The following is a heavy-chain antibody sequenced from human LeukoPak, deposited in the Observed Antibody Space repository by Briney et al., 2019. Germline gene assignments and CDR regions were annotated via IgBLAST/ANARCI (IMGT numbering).Heavy chain of an antibody. J-gene: IGHJ4*02. Sequence: GGSLRLSCAASGFTFSSYAMHWVRQAPGKGLEWVAGISYDGSHKYYADFVKGRFTISRDNSKNTLYLQMNSLRAEDTAVYYCARDPSSPYCTNGVCYFFDYWGQGTLVTVSS. V-gene: IGHV3-30*01. CDR3: ARDPSSPYCTNGVCYFFDY. CDR1: GFTFSSYA. CDR2: ISYDGSHK. D-gene: IGHD2-8*01.